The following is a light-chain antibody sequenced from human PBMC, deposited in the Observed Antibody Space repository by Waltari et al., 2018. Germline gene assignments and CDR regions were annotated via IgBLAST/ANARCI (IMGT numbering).Light chain of an antibody. CDR3: AAWDDSLNGLYV. J-gene: IGLJ1*01. CDR1: SSNIGSNT. CDR2: SNN. Sequence: QSVLTQPPSASGTPGQRVTISCSGSSSNIGSNTVNWSQQLPGTPPKLLIYSNNQRPSGVPDRFSGSKSGTSASLAISGLQSEDEADYYCAAWDDSLNGLYVFGTGTKVTVL. V-gene: IGLV1-44*01.